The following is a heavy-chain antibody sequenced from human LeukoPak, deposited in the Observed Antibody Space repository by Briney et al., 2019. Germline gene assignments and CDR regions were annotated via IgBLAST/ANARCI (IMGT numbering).Heavy chain of an antibody. CDR1: GYTFTGYY. Sequence: ASVKVSCKASGYTFTGYYMHWVRQAPGQGLEWMGWINPNSGGTNYAQKFQGRVTMTRDTSISTAYMELRRLRSDDTAVYYCARVSSGWYSLFDYWGQGTLVTVSS. D-gene: IGHD6-19*01. CDR3: ARVSSGWYSLFDY. V-gene: IGHV1-2*02. CDR2: INPNSGGT. J-gene: IGHJ4*02.